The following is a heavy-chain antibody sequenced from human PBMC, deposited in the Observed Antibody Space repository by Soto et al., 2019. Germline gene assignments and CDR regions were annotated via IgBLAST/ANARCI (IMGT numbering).Heavy chain of an antibody. J-gene: IGHJ4*02. V-gene: IGHV4-31*03. Sequence: SETLSLTCTVSGGSISSCGYYWSWIRQHPGKGLEWIGYIYYSGSTYYNPSLKSRVTISVDTSKIQFSLKLSSVTAADTAVYYCARSRYNWNDFVDYWGQGTLVTVSS. CDR2: IYYSGST. CDR3: ARSRYNWNDFVDY. CDR1: GGSISSCGYY. D-gene: IGHD1-20*01.